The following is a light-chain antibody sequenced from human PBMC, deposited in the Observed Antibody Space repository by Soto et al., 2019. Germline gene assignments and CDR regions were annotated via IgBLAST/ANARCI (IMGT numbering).Light chain of an antibody. Sequence: QAVVTQPPSASGTPGQRVSISCSGGSSNIGTNTVNWYQHLPGTAPKLLIFSNDERPSGVPDRFSGSKSGTSASLAISGLQSDDEADYYCGGWDDSLSGPVFGGGTKLTVL. CDR2: SND. J-gene: IGLJ2*01. CDR3: GGWDDSLSGPV. CDR1: SSNIGTNT. V-gene: IGLV1-44*01.